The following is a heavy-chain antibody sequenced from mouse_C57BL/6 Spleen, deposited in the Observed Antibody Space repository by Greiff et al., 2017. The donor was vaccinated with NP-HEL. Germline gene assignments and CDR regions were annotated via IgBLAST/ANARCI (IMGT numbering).Heavy chain of an antibody. V-gene: IGHV5-17*01. CDR1: GFTFSDYG. Sequence: EVMLVESGGGLVKPGGSLKLSCAASGFTFSDYGMHWVRQAPEKGLEWVAYISSGSSTIYYADTVKGRFTISRDNAKNTLFLQMTSLRSEDTAMYYCARRPYYYGSSYWYFDVWGTGTTVTVSS. CDR3: ARRPYYYGSSYWYFDV. J-gene: IGHJ1*03. CDR2: ISSGSSTI. D-gene: IGHD1-1*01.